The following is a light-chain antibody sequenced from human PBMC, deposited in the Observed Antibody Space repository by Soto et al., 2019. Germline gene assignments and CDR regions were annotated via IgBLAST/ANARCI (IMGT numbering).Light chain of an antibody. V-gene: IGKV1-33*01. CDR2: DAS. CDR3: QQYDNLPLP. J-gene: IGKJ4*01. Sequence: DIKMTQSPPSLSASVGDRVTITCQASQDISNYLNWYQQKPGKAPKLLIYDASNLETGVPSRFSGSGSGTDFTFTISSLQPEDIATYYCQQYDNLPLPFGGGTKVAIK. CDR1: QDISNY.